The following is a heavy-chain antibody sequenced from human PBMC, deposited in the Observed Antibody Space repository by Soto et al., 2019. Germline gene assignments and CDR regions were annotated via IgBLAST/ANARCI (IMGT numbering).Heavy chain of an antibody. D-gene: IGHD5-18*01. J-gene: IGHJ3*02. CDR3: ARANTARVSAFDI. CDR1: GGTFSSYT. CDR2: IIPILGIA. Sequence: QVQLVQSGAEVKKPGSSVKVSCKASGGTFSSYTISWVRQAPGQGLEWMGRIIPILGIANYAQKFQGRVTITADKSTSTAYMELSSLRSEDTAVYYCARANTARVSAFDIWGQGTMVTVSS. V-gene: IGHV1-69*02.